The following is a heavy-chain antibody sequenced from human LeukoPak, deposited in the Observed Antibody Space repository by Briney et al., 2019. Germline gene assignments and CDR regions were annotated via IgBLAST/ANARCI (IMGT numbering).Heavy chain of an antibody. CDR3: ARDLYYGSGGYYFDY. Sequence: GGSLRLSCAASGLTVSSNYMSWVRQAPGKGLEWVSVLYSGGRTFYADSVKGRFIISRDNSKNTLFLQMNSLRAEDTAVYYCARDLYYGSGGYYFDYWGQGTLVTVSS. CDR1: GLTVSSNY. CDR2: LYSGGRT. V-gene: IGHV3-66*01. J-gene: IGHJ4*02. D-gene: IGHD3-10*01.